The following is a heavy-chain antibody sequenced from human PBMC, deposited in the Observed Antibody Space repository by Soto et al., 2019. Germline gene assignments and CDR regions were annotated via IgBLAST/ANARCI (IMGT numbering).Heavy chain of an antibody. J-gene: IGHJ4*02. CDR2: ISGSGGST. CDR1: GFTFSSYA. Sequence: EVQLLESGGGLVQPGGSLRLSCAASGFTFSSYAMRWVRQAPVKGLEWVSAISGSGGSTYYADSVKGRFTISRDNSKKTLYLQMNSLGAEDTAVYYCARRGSGSYYDYWGQGTLVTVSS. D-gene: IGHD1-26*01. CDR3: ARRGSGSYYDY. V-gene: IGHV3-23*01.